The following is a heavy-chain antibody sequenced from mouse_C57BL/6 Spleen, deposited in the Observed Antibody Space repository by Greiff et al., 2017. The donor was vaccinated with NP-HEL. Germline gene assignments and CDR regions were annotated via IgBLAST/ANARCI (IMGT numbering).Heavy chain of an antibody. D-gene: IGHD1-1*01. V-gene: IGHV5-9*01. CDR2: ISGGGGNT. CDR3: ARLFITPY. J-gene: IGHJ3*01. CDR1: GFTFSSYP. Sequence: EVMLVESGGGLVKPGGSLKLSCAASGFTFSSYPMSWVRQTPEKRLEWVATISGGGGNTYYPDSVKGRFTISRDNAKNTLYLQMSSLRSEDTALYYCARLFITPYWGQGTLVTVSA.